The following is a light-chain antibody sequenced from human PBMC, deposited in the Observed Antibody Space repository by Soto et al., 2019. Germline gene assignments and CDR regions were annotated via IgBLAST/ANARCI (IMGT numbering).Light chain of an antibody. CDR3: QSYDTSLRGWL. Sequence: QSVLTQPLSVSGAPWQRVTISCTGTSSNIGAGHAVHWYRQFPGAAPKLLIYGDTHRPSGVPDRFSGSKSATSASLVITGLQAEDEADYYCQSYDTSLRGWLFGGGTKLTVL. V-gene: IGLV1-40*01. CDR1: SSNIGAGHA. J-gene: IGLJ3*02. CDR2: GDT.